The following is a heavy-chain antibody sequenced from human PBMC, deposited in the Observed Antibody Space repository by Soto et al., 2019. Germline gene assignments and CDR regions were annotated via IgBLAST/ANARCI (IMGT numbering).Heavy chain of an antibody. CDR1: GFTFSIYA. Sequence: EVQLVESGGGLVQPGGSLRLSCAASGFTFSIYAMHWVRQAPGKGLEYVSAISSNGVSTYYANSVKGRGTISRDNSKNTLYRDMGSLRAEDLAVYYCASRQQGEQYGMDAWGQGTTVTVSS. J-gene: IGHJ6*02. D-gene: IGHD1-26*01. CDR2: ISSNGVST. V-gene: IGHV3-64*01. CDR3: ASRQQGEQYGMDA.